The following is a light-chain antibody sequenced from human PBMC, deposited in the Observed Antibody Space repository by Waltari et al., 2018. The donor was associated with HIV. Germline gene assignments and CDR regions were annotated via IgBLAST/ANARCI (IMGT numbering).Light chain of an antibody. CDR1: SSTLGTKT. Sequence: QSVLTQPPSASGTPGQRVTISCSGSSSTLGTKTVRWYQQVPGTAPKLLIYNNNHRPSGVPDRFSGSKSGTSASLAISGLQSEDEADYYCAACDDSLNGYVFGTGTKVTVL. J-gene: IGLJ1*01. V-gene: IGLV1-44*01. CDR2: NNN. CDR3: AACDDSLNGYV.